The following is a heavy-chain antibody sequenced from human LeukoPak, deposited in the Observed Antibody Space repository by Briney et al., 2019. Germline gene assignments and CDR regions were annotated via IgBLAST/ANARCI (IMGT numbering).Heavy chain of an antibody. CDR3: AMSGGYSGSYYAYFDY. V-gene: IGHV4-59*12. D-gene: IGHD1-26*01. J-gene: IGHJ4*02. Sequence: SETLPLTCTVSGGSISSYYWSWIRQPPGKGLEWIGYIYYSGSINYNPSLKSRVTISVDTSKNQFSLKLSSVTAADAAVYYCAMSGGYSGSYYAYFDYWGQGTLVTVSS. CDR2: IYYSGSI. CDR1: GGSISSYY.